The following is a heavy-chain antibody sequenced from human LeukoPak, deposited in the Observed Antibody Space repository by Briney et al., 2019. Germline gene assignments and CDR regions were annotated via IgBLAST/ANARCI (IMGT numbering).Heavy chain of an antibody. CDR3: ARDPTGDAFDI. Sequence: GASVKVSCKASGGTFSSYAISWVRQAPGQGLEWMGRIIPILGIANYAQKFQGRVTITADKSTNTAYMELSSLRSEDTAVYYCARDPTGDAFDIWGQGTMVTVSS. J-gene: IGHJ3*02. D-gene: IGHD4-17*01. V-gene: IGHV1-69*04. CDR1: GGTFSSYA. CDR2: IIPILGIA.